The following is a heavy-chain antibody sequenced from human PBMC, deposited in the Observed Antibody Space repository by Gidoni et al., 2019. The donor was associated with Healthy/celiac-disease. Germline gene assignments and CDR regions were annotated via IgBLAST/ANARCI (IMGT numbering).Heavy chain of an antibody. CDR2: ISYDGSNK. V-gene: IGHV3-30-3*01. Sequence: QVQLVESGGGVVQPGRSLRLSCAASGFTFSSYAMHWVRQAPGKGLGWVAVISYDGSNKYYAESVKGRFTISRDNSKNTLYLQMNSLRAEDTAVYYCARDQIGPPDAFDIWGQGTMVTVSS. CDR1: GFTFSSYA. J-gene: IGHJ3*02. CDR3: ARDQIGPPDAFDI.